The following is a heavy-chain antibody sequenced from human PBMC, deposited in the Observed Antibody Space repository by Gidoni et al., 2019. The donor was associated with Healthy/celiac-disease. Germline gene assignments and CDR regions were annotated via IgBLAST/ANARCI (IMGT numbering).Heavy chain of an antibody. CDR3: AIRDRWLQFPLIRY. CDR2: INHSGST. V-gene: IGHV4-34*01. Sequence: GEINHSGSTNYNPSLKSRVTISVDTSKNQFSLKLSSVTAADTAVYYCAIRDRWLQFPLIRYWGQGTLVTVSS. J-gene: IGHJ4*02. D-gene: IGHD5-12*01.